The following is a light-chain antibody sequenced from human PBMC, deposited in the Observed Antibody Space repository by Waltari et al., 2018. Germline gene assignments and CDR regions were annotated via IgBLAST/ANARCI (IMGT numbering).Light chain of an antibody. CDR3: QQYYSTPLT. CDR1: SVLYSSNNKNY. V-gene: IGKV4-1*01. Sequence: SVLYSSNNKNYLAWYQQKPGQPPKLLIYWASTREPGVPDRFSGSGSGTDFTLTISSLQAEDVAVYYCQQYYSTPLTFGGGTKVEIK. CDR2: WAS. J-gene: IGKJ4*01.